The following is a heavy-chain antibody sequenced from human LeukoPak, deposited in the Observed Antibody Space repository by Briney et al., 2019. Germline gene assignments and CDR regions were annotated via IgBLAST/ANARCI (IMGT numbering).Heavy chain of an antibody. J-gene: IGHJ6*03. D-gene: IGHD3-16*01. CDR1: GGSISSYY. CDR2: ISYSGST. Sequence: SETLSLTCTVSGGSISSYYWSWNRQPPGKGLERIGTISYSGSTYYNPSLKSRVTISVDTSKNQFSLKLSSVTAADTAVYFCARPYGAISYYYYMDVWGKGTTVTVSS. V-gene: IGHV4-39*01. CDR3: ARPYGAISYYYYMDV.